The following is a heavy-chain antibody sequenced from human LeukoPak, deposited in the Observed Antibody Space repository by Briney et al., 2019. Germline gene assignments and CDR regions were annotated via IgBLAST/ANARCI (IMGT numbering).Heavy chain of an antibody. Sequence: GGSLRLSCAASGFTFSSYGMHWVRQAPGKGLEWVAVISYDGSNKYHADSVKGRFTISRDNSKNTLYLQMNSLRAEDTAVYYCARDPAPYYDFWRGLLGYYYMDVWGKGATVTVSS. CDR1: GFTFSSYG. D-gene: IGHD3-3*01. J-gene: IGHJ6*03. V-gene: IGHV3-30*03. CDR2: ISYDGSNK. CDR3: ARDPAPYYDFWRGLLGYYYMDV.